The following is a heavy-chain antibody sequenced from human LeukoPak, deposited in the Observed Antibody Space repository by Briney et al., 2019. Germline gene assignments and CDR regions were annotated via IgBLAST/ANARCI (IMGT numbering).Heavy chain of an antibody. CDR3: ARTRYYYNSRSYGAPYYFDY. CDR2: IYTSGST. V-gene: IGHV4-4*07. J-gene: IGHJ4*02. D-gene: IGHD3-10*01. Sequence: SETLSLTCTVSGGSISNYYWSWIRQPAGKGLECIGHIYTSGSTNYNPSLKSRVTMSVDTSKNQFSLKLSSVTAADTAVYYCARTRYYYNSRSYGAPYYFDYWGQGTLVTVSS. CDR1: GGSISNYY.